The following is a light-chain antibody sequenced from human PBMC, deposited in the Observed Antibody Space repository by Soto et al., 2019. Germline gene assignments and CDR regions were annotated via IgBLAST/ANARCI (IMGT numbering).Light chain of an antibody. CDR1: QSVSSRY. CDR2: GAS. Sequence: EIVLTQSPGTLSLSPGERATLSCRASQSVSSRYLAWYQQKPGQAPRLLIYGASSRATGIPDRFSGGGSGTDFNLTISRLEPEDFAXYYCQQYGSSPPITFGGGTKVEIK. J-gene: IGKJ4*01. V-gene: IGKV3-20*01. CDR3: QQYGSSPPIT.